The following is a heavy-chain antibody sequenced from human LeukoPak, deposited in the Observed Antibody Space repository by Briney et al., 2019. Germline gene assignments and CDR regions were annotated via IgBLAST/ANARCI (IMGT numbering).Heavy chain of an antibody. V-gene: IGHV1-8*01. CDR1: GYTFTSYD. D-gene: IGHD5-18*01. J-gene: IGHJ6*02. Sequence: ASVKVSCKASGYTFTSYDINWVRQATGQGLEWMGWMNPNSGNTGYAQKFQGRVTMTRNTSISTAYMELSSLRSEDTAVYYCAREGGYSYGYYYYGMDVWSQGTTVTVSS. CDR2: MNPNSGNT. CDR3: AREGGYSYGYYYYGMDV.